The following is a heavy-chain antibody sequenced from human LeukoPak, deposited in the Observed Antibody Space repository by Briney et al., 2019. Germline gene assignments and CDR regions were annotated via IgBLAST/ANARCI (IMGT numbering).Heavy chain of an antibody. CDR3: AKVPHITMIVVVITGYFDY. J-gene: IGHJ4*02. CDR1: GFTFSSYA. V-gene: IGHV3-23*01. CDR2: ISGSGGST. D-gene: IGHD3-22*01. Sequence: AGGSLRLSCAASGFTFSSYAMSWVRQAPGKGLEWVSAISGSGGSTYYADSVKGRFTISRDNSKNTLYLQMNSLRAEDTAVYYCAKVPHITMIVVVITGYFDYWGQGTLVTVSS.